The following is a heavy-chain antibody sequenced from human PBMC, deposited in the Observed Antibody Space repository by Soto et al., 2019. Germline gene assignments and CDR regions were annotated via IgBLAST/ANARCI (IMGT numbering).Heavy chain of an antibody. J-gene: IGHJ4*02. CDR2: ISYDGSNK. Sequence: QVQLVESGGGVVQPGRSLRLSCAASGFTFRSYAMHWVRQAPGKGLEWVTVISYDGSNKYYGDSVKGRFTISRDNSKNSLFRQMNSLRAEETGVYYCARTPYSGYDQSHCGGDCQLFYFDNWGEGTLVTVS. CDR1: GFTFRSYA. CDR3: ARTPYSGYDQSHCGGDCQLFYFDN. D-gene: IGHD2-21*02. V-gene: IGHV3-30-3*01.